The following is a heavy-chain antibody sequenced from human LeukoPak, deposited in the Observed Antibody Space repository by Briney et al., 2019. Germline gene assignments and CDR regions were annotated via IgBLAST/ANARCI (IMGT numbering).Heavy chain of an antibody. J-gene: IGHJ3*02. V-gene: IGHV4-61*02. Sequence: SQTLSLTCTVSGGSISSGSYYWSWIPQPAGKGLEWSGRIYTSGSTNYNPSLNSRVTISVDTSKNQFSLKLSSVTAADTAVYYCARDRTYCGGDCEPSPPAFDIWGQGKMVTVSS. CDR1: GGSISSGSYY. CDR3: ARDRTYCGGDCEPSPPAFDI. D-gene: IGHD2-21*02. CDR2: IYTSGST.